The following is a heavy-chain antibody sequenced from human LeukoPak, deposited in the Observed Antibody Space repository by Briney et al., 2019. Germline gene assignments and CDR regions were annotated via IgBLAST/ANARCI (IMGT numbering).Heavy chain of an antibody. CDR1: GGSFSGYY. V-gene: IGHV4-34*01. Sequence: SETLSLTCAVYGGSFSGYYRSWIRQPPGKGLEWIGEINHSGSTNYNPSLKSRVTISGDTSKNQFSLKLSSVTAADTAVYYCANSGLLRNPFDYWGQGTLVTVSS. D-gene: IGHD2/OR15-2a*01. J-gene: IGHJ4*02. CDR2: INHSGST. CDR3: ANSGLLRNPFDY.